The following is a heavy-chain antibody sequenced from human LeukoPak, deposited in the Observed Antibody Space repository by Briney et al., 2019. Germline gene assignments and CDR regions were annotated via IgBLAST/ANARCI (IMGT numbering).Heavy chain of an antibody. D-gene: IGHD3-10*01. CDR2: ISWNSGSI. Sequence: GGSLRLSCAASGFTFDDYAMHWVRQAPGKGLEWVSGISWNSGSIGYADSVKGRFTISRDNAKNSLYLQMNSLRAEDTALYYCASFGAIGYWGQGTLVTVSS. CDR3: ASFGAIGY. V-gene: IGHV3-9*01. CDR1: GFTFDDYA. J-gene: IGHJ4*02.